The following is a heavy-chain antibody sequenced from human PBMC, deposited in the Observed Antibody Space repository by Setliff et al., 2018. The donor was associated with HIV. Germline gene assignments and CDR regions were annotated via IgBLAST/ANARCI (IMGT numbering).Heavy chain of an antibody. CDR1: GFSFSSYW. J-gene: IGHJ4*02. V-gene: IGHV3-7*03. Sequence: GESLKISCAGSGFSFSSYWMTWVRQAPGKGLEWVANINQNGGSRNYVDSGKGRFTISRDNTKNSLYLQMNSLRAEDTAMYYCVRDGYNNWDLDYWGQGTLVTVSS. CDR3: VRDGYNNWDLDY. CDR2: INQNGGSR. D-gene: IGHD5-12*01.